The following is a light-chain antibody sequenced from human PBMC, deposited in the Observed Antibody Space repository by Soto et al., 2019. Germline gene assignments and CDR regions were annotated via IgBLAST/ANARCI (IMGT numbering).Light chain of an antibody. CDR3: QQYGISPSST. CDR2: GAS. V-gene: IGKV3-20*01. Sequence: EIVLTQSPGALSLSPGEGATLSCRASQSLSRSYVAWYQQKLGQPPRLLIYGASNRATGIPDRFSGSWSGTEFTLTISRLETEDFEVYYCQQYGISPSSTFAQGPKVDIK. J-gene: IGKJ2*01. CDR1: QSLSRSY.